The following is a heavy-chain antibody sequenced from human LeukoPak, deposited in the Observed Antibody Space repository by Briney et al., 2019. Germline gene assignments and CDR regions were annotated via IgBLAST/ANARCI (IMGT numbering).Heavy chain of an antibody. V-gene: IGHV4-39*01. CDR2: IYYSGST. CDR1: GGSISSSSYY. D-gene: IGHD3-10*01. J-gene: IGHJ4*02. CDR3: ARLNYFSGSGSYYNGFDY. Sequence: SETLSLTCTVSGGSISSSSYYWGWIRQPPGKGLEWIGSIYYSGSTYYNPSLKSRVTISVDTSKNQFSLKLNSVTAADTAVYYCARLNYFSGSGSYYNGFDYWGQGTLVTVSS.